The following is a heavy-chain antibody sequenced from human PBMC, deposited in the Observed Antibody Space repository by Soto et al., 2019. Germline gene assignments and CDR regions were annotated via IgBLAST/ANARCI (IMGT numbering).Heavy chain of an antibody. CDR1: GFPFSPYT. J-gene: IGHJ3*01. CDR2: ISYDGTNQ. CDR3: ARGAIVGVNDVFDV. D-gene: IGHD1-26*01. Sequence: GGSLRLSCAASGFPFSPYTMHWVRQAPGQGLEWVAVISYDGTNQYYADSVKGRFIISRDNSNNTLSLQMHSLKSEDTAVYFCARGAIVGVNDVFDVWGQGTMVTVSS. V-gene: IGHV3-30*14.